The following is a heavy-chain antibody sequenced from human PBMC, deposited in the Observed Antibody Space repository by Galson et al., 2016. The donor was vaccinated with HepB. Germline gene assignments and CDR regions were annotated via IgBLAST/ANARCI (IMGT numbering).Heavy chain of an antibody. V-gene: IGHV4-59*01. CDR3: ARSNFGDYIHY. J-gene: IGHJ4*02. CDR1: GGSISPYY. Sequence: SETLSLTCSVSGGSISPYYWSWIRQPPGKGLEWIGYIYYKGSTDYNPSLRGRVTMSVDTSKNHFFLKLTSVTAADTAIYYCARSNFGDYIHYWGQGALVTVSS. CDR2: IYYKGST. D-gene: IGHD4-17*01.